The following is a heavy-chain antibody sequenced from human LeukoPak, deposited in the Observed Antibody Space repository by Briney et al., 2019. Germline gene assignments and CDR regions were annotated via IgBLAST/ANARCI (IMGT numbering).Heavy chain of an antibody. CDR2: IYYSGST. D-gene: IGHD6-13*01. V-gene: IGHV4-31*03. CDR3: ARELQQPPNWFYP. Sequence: PSETLSLTCTVSGGSISSGGYYWSWIRQHPGKGLEWIGYIYYSGSTYYNPSLKSRVTISVDTSKNQFSLKLSSVTAADTAVYYCARELQQPPNWFYPWGQGTLVTVSS. CDR1: GGSISSGGYY. J-gene: IGHJ5*02.